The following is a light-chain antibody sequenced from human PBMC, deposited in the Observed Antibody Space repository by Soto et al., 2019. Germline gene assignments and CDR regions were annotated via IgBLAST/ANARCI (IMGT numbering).Light chain of an antibody. CDR1: QSISGS. Sequence: DIQMTQSPSSLSASIGDRVAITCRASQSISGSLTWYQQKPGKAPKLLIYAASNLQSGVPARFSGSGSGTDFTLTISSLQSEDFATYYCQQSHSTPLTFGGGTKVDIK. CDR3: QQSHSTPLT. J-gene: IGKJ4*01. CDR2: AAS. V-gene: IGKV1-39*01.